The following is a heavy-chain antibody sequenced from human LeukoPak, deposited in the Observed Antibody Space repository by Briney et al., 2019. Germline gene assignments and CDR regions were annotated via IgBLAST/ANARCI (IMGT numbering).Heavy chain of an antibody. V-gene: IGHV3-23*01. D-gene: IGHD6-19*01. CDR2: ISGSGGST. Sequence: GGSLRLSCAASGFTFSSYAMSWVRQAPGKGLEWVSAISGSGGSTYYADSVKGRFTISRENSENTLYLQMKSLRVDDTAVYYCARAIAVGYMDVWGKGTTVTISS. CDR1: GFTFSSYA. CDR3: ARAIAVGYMDV. J-gene: IGHJ6*03.